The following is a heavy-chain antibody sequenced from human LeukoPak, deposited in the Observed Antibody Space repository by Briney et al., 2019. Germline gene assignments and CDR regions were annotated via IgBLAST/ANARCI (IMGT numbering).Heavy chain of an antibody. D-gene: IGHD6-25*01. CDR3: ARLLAAPYYINY. V-gene: IGHV5-51*01. CDR1: GYKFTNYW. CDR2: IYPRYSDT. Sequence: GESLKISCKGSGYKFTNYWIAWVRQMPGQGLEWLGIIYPRYSDTRYSPSVQGQVTISVDTSIDTAYLQWSSVKASDTAMYYCARLLAAPYYINYWGQGTLVTVSS. J-gene: IGHJ4*02.